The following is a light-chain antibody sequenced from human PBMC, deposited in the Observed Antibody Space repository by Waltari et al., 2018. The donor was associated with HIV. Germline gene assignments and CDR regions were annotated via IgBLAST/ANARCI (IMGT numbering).Light chain of an antibody. Sequence: QSALTQPASVSGSPGQSITLSCPGTSRDAGGYTHVSWYQQHPGKAPKLRIYEVSNRPSGVSNRFSGSKSGNTASLTISGLQAEDEADYYCSSYTSSSTYVFGTGTKVTVL. J-gene: IGLJ1*01. CDR2: EVS. V-gene: IGLV2-14*01. CDR1: SRDAGGYTH. CDR3: SSYTSSSTYV.